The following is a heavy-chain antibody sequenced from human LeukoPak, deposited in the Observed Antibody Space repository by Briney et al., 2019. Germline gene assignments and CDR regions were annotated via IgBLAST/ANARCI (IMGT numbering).Heavy chain of an antibody. CDR3: ARGQVGYDILTGYYGPMDV. Sequence: GGSLRLSCAASGFTFSSYGMHWVRQAPGKGLERVAFIRYDGSNKYYADSVKGRFTISRDNSKNTLYLQMNSLRAEDTAVYYCARGQVGYDILTGYYGPMDVWGKGTTVTVSS. V-gene: IGHV3-30*02. J-gene: IGHJ6*03. D-gene: IGHD3-9*01. CDR1: GFTFSSYG. CDR2: IRYDGSNK.